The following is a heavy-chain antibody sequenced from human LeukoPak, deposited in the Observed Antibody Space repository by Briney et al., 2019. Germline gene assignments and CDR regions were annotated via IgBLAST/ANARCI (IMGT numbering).Heavy chain of an antibody. CDR3: ARGLTLLGYCSSTSCLMNY. CDR1: GFTLSSYC. D-gene: IGHD2-2*01. V-gene: IGHV3-74*01. J-gene: IGHJ4*02. CDR2: IDSDGSPT. Sequence: PGGSLRLSCAVSGFTLSSYCMHWVRQAPGKGLVWVSRIDSDGSPTDYADSVKGRFTISRDNANNTLYLQMNSLRAEDAGVYYCARGLTLLGYCSSTSCLMNYWGQGTLVTVSS.